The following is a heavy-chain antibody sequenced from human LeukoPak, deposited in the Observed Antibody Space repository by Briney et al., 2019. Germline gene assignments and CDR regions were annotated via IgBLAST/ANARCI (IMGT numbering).Heavy chain of an antibody. CDR2: INDSGST. CDR3: ARGRYCSSTSCSPYNWFDP. Sequence: SETLSLTCAVSGDSFSGYYWSWIRQPPGKGLEWIGEINDSGSTNYNPSLKSRVTISVDTSKNQCSLKLSSVTAADTAVYYCARGRYCSSTSCSPYNWFDPWGQGTLVTVSS. V-gene: IGHV4-34*01. J-gene: IGHJ5*02. D-gene: IGHD2-2*01. CDR1: GDSFSGYY.